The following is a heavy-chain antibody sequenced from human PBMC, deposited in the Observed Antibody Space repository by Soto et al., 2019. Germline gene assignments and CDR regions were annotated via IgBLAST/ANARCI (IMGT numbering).Heavy chain of an antibody. CDR2: TYWDDDK. V-gene: IGHV2-5*02. Sequence: QITLKESGPTLVKHTQTLTLTCTFSGFSLSTSGVGVGWIRQPPGKALEWLALTYWDDDKRYSPSLKSRLTITKDTSKNQVVLTMTNMDPVDTATYYCAHRQRTVYFDYWGQGTLVTVSS. CDR1: GFSLSTSGVG. CDR3: AHRQRTVYFDY. J-gene: IGHJ4*02. D-gene: IGHD4-17*01.